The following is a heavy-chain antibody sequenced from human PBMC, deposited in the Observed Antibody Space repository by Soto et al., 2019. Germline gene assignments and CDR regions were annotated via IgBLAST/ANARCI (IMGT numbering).Heavy chain of an antibody. CDR3: ARAPYDYIWGSYRFFDFDY. CDR1: GFTFSSYS. CDR2: ISSSSSTI. Sequence: GGSLRLSCAASGFTFSSYSMNWVRQAPGKGLGWVSYISSSSSTIYYADSVKGRFTISRDNAKNSLYLQMNSLRAEDTAVYYCARAPYDYIWGSYRFFDFDYWGQGTLVTVSS. V-gene: IGHV3-48*01. J-gene: IGHJ4*02. D-gene: IGHD3-16*02.